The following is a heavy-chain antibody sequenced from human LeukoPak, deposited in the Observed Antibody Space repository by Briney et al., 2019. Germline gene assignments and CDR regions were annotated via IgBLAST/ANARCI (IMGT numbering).Heavy chain of an antibody. CDR1: GGTFNSYS. V-gene: IGHV1-69*02. Sequence: ASVKVSCKASGGTFNSYSIAWVRQAPGQGLEWMGRISPILGIVSYAQKFQGRVTIIADKSTSTAYMELSSLRSEDTALYYCAGSSSTECYFVYWGQGTLVTVSS. J-gene: IGHJ4*02. CDR2: ISPILGIV. CDR3: AGSSSTECYFVY. D-gene: IGHD6-6*01.